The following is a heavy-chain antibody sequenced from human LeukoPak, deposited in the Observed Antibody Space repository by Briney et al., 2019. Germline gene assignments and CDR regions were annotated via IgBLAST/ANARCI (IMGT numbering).Heavy chain of an antibody. V-gene: IGHV4-34*01. J-gene: IGHJ4*02. CDR1: GGSFSGYY. Sequence: SETLSLTRAVYGGSFSGYYWSWIRQPPGKGLEWIGEINHSGSTNYNPSLKSRVTISVDTSKNQFSLKLSSVTAADTAVYYCASTVVNYWGQGTLVTVSS. CDR2: INHSGST. CDR3: ASTVVNY. D-gene: IGHD4-23*01.